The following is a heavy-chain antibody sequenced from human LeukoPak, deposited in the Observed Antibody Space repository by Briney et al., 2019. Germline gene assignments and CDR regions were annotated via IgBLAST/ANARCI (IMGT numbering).Heavy chain of an antibody. CDR3: TTESVRYQGYYFDSSAYDY. CDR2: IKSKTDGGTT. J-gene: IGHJ4*02. Sequence: GSLRLSCAASGFTFSNAWMIWVRQAPGKGLEWVGRIKSKTDGGTTDYAAPVKGRFTISRDDSKNTLYLQMNSLRTEDTAVYYCTTESVRYQGYYFDSSAYDYWGQGTLVTVSS. D-gene: IGHD3-22*01. V-gene: IGHV3-15*07. CDR1: GFTFSNAW.